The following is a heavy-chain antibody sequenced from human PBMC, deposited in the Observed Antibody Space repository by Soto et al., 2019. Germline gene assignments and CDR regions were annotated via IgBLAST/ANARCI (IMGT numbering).Heavy chain of an antibody. CDR3: AKDKLYSNFEYYFDY. D-gene: IGHD4-4*01. CDR2: ISWNRGTI. Sequence: GGSLRLSCTASGFTFENYAMHWVRKAPGKGLEWVSGISWNRGTIGYADSVRGRFTISRDNAKNSLYLQMDSLRPEDTALYYCAKDKLYSNFEYYFDYWGQGTLVTVSS. CDR1: GFTFENYA. V-gene: IGHV3-9*01. J-gene: IGHJ4*02.